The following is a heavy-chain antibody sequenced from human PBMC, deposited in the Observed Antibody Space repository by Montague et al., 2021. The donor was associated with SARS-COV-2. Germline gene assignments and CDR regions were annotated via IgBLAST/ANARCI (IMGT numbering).Heavy chain of an antibody. CDR3: ARDSRTDFDWLFPDSGSYYYYMDV. CDR2: IYYSGST. CDR1: GGSISSYY. Sequence: SETLSLTCTVSGGSISSYYWRWIRQPPGKGLECIGYIYYSGSTNXNPSLKSRVTISVDTSKNQFSLKLSSVTAADTAVYYCARDSRTDFDWLFPDSGSYYYYMDVWGKGTTVTVSS. J-gene: IGHJ6*03. D-gene: IGHD3-9*01. V-gene: IGHV4-59*01.